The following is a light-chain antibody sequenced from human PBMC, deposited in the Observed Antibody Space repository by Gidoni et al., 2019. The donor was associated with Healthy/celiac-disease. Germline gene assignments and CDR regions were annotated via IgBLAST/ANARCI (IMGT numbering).Light chain of an antibody. CDR1: QSLLHSNGYNY. V-gene: IGKV2-28*01. Sequence: DIVMTQSPLSLPVTPGEPASISCRSSQSLLHSNGYNYLDWYLQKPGQSPQLLIYLGSNRASGVPDRFSGSVSGTDFTLKISRVESEDVGVYYCMPALQTPYXFXQGTXLEIK. CDR3: MPALQTPYX. J-gene: IGKJ2*01. CDR2: LGS.